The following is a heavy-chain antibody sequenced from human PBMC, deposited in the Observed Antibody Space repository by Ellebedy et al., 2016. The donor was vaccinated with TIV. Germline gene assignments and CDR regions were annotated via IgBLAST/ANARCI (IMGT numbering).Heavy chain of an antibody. Sequence: GESLKISCAASGFIFNDYWMHWVRQTPGRGLEWVANINQDGSQKYYVDSVKGRFTISRDNAKNSLYLQMNSLRAEDTAVYYCARRVAGKASFDYWGQGTLVTVSS. J-gene: IGHJ4*02. CDR1: GFIFNDYW. D-gene: IGHD6-19*01. CDR3: ARRVAGKASFDY. CDR2: INQDGSQK. V-gene: IGHV3-7*01.